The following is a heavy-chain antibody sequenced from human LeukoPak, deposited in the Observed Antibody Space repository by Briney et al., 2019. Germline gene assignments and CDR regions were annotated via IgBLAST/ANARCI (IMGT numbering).Heavy chain of an antibody. CDR1: GFTFSSYE. Sequence: PGGSLRLSCAASGFTFSSYEMNWVRQAPGKGLEWVSAISGSGGSTYYADSVKGRFTISRDNSKNTLYLQMNSLRAEDTAVYYCAKRVGHEFFFDYWGQGTLVTVSS. CDR2: ISGSGGST. J-gene: IGHJ4*02. CDR3: AKRVGHEFFFDY. V-gene: IGHV3-23*01.